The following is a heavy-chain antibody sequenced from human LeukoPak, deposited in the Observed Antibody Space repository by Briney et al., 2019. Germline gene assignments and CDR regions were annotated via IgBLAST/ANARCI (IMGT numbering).Heavy chain of an antibody. D-gene: IGHD6-13*01. Sequence: APVKVSCKASGYTFPSYDINWVRQATGQGLEWMGWMNPNSGNTGYAQKFQGRVTMTRNTSISTAYMELSSLRSEDTAVYYCARVNKSSWYEVYYYYYMDVWGKGTTVTVSS. V-gene: IGHV1-8*01. CDR3: ARVNKSSWYEVYYYYYMDV. CDR2: MNPNSGNT. J-gene: IGHJ6*03. CDR1: GYTFPSYD.